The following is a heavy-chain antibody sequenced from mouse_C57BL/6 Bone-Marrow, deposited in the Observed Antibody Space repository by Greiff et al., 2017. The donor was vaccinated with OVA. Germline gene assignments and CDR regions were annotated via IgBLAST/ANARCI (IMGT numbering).Heavy chain of an antibody. D-gene: IGHD1-1*01. J-gene: IGHJ2*01. CDR3: AREGDYYYGSSSDY. CDR2: IYPRSGNT. CDR1: GYTFTSYG. Sequence: QVQLKESGAELARPGASVKLSCKASGYTFTSYGISWVKQRTGQGLEWIGEIYPRSGNTYYNEKFKGKATLTADKSSSTAYMELRSLTSEDSAVYFCAREGDYYYGSSSDYWGQGTTLTVSS. V-gene: IGHV1-81*01.